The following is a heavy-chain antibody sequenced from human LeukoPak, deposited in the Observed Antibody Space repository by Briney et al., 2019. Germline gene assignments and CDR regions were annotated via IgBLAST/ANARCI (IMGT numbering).Heavy chain of an antibody. J-gene: IGHJ6*02. V-gene: IGHV4-4*07. D-gene: IGHD6-13*01. CDR1: GGSVSSYY. CDR2: IYTSGST. CDR3: ARGTYSSSWRMDV. Sequence: SETLTLTCTVSGGSVSSYYWSWIRQPPGKGLEWIGRIYTSGSTNYNPSLKSRVTMSVDTSKNQSSLKLSSVTAADTAVYYCARGTYSSSWRMDVWGQGTTVTVSS.